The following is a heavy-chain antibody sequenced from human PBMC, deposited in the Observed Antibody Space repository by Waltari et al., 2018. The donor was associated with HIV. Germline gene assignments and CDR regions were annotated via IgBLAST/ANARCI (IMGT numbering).Heavy chain of an antibody. J-gene: IGHJ6*02. V-gene: IGHV3-15*01. CDR3: TTETVGATPYYYYGMDV. Sequence: EVQLVESGGGLVKPGGSLRLSCAASGFTFSNAWMSWVRQAPGKGLEWVGRIKSKTDGGTTDYAAPVKGRFTISRDDSKNTLYLQMNSLKTEDTAVYYCTTETVGATPYYYYGMDVWGQGTTVTVSS. CDR1: GFTFSNAW. D-gene: IGHD1-26*01. CDR2: IKSKTDGGTT.